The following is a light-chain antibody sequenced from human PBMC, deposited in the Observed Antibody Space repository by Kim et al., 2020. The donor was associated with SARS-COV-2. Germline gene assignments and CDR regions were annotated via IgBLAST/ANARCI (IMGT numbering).Light chain of an antibody. Sequence: PGERVTRSCRASQSVSSSYLTWYQQTPGQAPRLLIYGASTRATGIPARFSGSGSGTDFTLTISSLQPEDFAVYYCQQDYNLPMYTFGQGTKLEI. CDR3: QQDYNLPMYT. CDR1: QSVSSSY. J-gene: IGKJ2*01. V-gene: IGKV3D-7*01. CDR2: GAS.